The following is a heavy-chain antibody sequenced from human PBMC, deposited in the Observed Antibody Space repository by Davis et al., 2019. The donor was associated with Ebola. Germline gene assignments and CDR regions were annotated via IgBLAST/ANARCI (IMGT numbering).Heavy chain of an antibody. CDR1: GYTFTSFA. D-gene: IGHD6-19*01. Sequence: AASVKVSCKASGYTFTSFAISWVRQAPGQGLEWMGIINPSGGSTSYAQKFQGRVTMTRDTSTSTVYMELSSLRSEDTAVYYCARSTGGSGWCFDYWGQGTLVTVSS. CDR2: INPSGGST. V-gene: IGHV1-46*01. J-gene: IGHJ4*02. CDR3: ARSTGGSGWCFDY.